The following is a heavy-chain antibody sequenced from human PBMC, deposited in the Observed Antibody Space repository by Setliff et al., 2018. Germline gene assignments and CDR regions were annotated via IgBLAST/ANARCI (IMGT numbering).Heavy chain of an antibody. Sequence: SVKVSCKASGDTFSSSGITWVRQAPGEGLEWVGRSIPILKTANYAQKFQGRVTLSVDDSATTAYMDLRSLKLEDTAVYFCARELRSPFGHIDSWGQGTLVT. D-gene: IGHD3-16*01. CDR3: ARELRSPFGHIDS. CDR1: GDTFSSSG. V-gene: IGHV1-69*11. J-gene: IGHJ4*02. CDR2: SIPILKTA.